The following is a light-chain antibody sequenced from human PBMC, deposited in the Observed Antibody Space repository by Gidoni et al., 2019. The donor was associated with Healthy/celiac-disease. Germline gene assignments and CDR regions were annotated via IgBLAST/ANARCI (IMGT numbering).Light chain of an antibody. Sequence: SYELTQPPSVSVSPGQTASITCSGDKLGDKYACWYQQKPGQSPVLVIYQDSKRPSGIPERFSGYNSGNTATLTISGTQAMDEADYYCQEWDSSTGVFGGGTKLTVL. V-gene: IGLV3-1*01. CDR2: QDS. CDR3: QEWDSSTGV. J-gene: IGLJ2*01. CDR1: KLGDKY.